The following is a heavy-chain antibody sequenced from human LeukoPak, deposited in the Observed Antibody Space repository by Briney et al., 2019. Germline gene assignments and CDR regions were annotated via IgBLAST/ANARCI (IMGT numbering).Heavy chain of an antibody. Sequence: GGSLRLSCAASGFTFDDYTMHWVRQAPGKGLEWVSLISWDGGSTYYADSVKGRFTISRDNSKNSLYLQMNSLRTEGTALYYCAKGDTAKRSYYYYMDVWGKGTTVTVSS. CDR1: GFTFDDYT. D-gene: IGHD5-18*01. CDR3: AKGDTAKRSYYYYMDV. J-gene: IGHJ6*03. V-gene: IGHV3-43*01. CDR2: ISWDGGST.